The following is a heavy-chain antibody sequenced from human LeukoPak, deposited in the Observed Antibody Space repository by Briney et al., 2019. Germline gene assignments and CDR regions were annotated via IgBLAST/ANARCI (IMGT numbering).Heavy chain of an antibody. D-gene: IGHD3-10*01. CDR2: ISAYNGNT. J-gene: IGHJ4*02. CDR1: GYTFTSYG. Sequence: ASVKVSCKASGYTFTSYGISWVRQAPGQGLEWMGWISAYNGNTNYAQKLQGRVTMTKDTSTTTASMELRSLRSDDTAVYYCARGVNYYGSGSYRWGSDYWGQGTLVTVSS. V-gene: IGHV1-18*01. CDR3: ARGVNYYGSGSYRWGSDY.